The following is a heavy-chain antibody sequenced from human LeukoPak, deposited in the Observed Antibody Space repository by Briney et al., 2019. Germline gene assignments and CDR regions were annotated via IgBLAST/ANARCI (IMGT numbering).Heavy chain of an antibody. V-gene: IGHV3-74*01. Sequence: GGSLRLSCAASGFTFINYWMHWVRRAPGKGLVWVSRINSDGTSTTYADSVKGRFTISRDNAKNTLYLQMNSLRADDTAMYYCARDTGYSNFDHWGQGTLVTVSS. J-gene: IGHJ4*02. CDR3: ARDTGYSNFDH. CDR2: INSDGTST. CDR1: GFTFINYW. D-gene: IGHD4-11*01.